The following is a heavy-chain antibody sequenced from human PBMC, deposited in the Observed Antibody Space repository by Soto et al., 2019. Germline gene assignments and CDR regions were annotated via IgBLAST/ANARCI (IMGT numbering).Heavy chain of an antibody. D-gene: IGHD3-22*01. V-gene: IGHV1-69*06. Sequence: SVKVSCKASGGTFSSYAISWVRQAPGQGLEWMGGIIPIFGTANYAQKFQGRVTITADKSTSTAYMELSSLRSEDTSVYYCASYYYDSSGLWAPFDYWGQGTLVTVS. CDR1: GGTFSSYA. CDR3: ASYYYDSSGLWAPFDY. CDR2: IIPIFGTA. J-gene: IGHJ4*02.